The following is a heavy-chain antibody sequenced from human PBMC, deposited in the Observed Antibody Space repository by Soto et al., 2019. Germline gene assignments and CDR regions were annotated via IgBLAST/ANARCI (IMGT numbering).Heavy chain of an antibody. D-gene: IGHD6-13*01. V-gene: IGHV3-23*01. CDR2: ISGSGGST. J-gene: IGHJ3*02. CDR1: GFTFSSYA. CDR3: ARDPGYSTTWHQAFDI. Sequence: EVQLLESGGGLVQPGGSLRLSCAASGFTFSSYAMNWVRQAPGKGLEWVSAISGSGGSTYYADSVKGRFTISRDNSKNTLYLQMNSLRAEDTAVYYCARDPGYSTTWHQAFDIWGQGTMVTVSS.